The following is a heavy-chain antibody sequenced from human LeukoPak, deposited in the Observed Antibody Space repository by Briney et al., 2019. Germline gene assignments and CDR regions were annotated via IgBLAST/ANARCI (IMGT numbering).Heavy chain of an antibody. D-gene: IGHD6-13*01. J-gene: IGHJ5*02. CDR1: GGSISSYY. V-gene: IGHV4-39*01. CDR3: ARSTQTSIAAAGTYWFDP. CDR2: IYYSGST. Sequence: SETLSLTCTVSGGSISSYYWGWIRQPPGKGLEWIGSIYYSGSTYYNPSLKSRVTISVDTSKNQFSLKLSSVTAADTAVYYCARSTQTSIAAAGTYWFDPWGQGTLVTVSS.